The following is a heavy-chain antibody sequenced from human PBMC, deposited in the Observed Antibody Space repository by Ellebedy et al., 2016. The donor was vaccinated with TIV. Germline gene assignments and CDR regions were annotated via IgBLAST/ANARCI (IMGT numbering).Heavy chain of an antibody. CDR3: AKVMTGYSYAPDDF. D-gene: IGHD5-18*01. CDR1: GFTFSYYA. J-gene: IGHJ4*02. Sequence: GESLKISCTASGFTFSYYAMRWIRQAPGRGLELVSTVSYTGAATYFADSVKGRFTILRDNSKNTLYLHMDRLRAAETAIYYCAKVMTGYSYAPDDFWGQGTPVTVSS. V-gene: IGHV3-23*01. CDR2: VSYTGAAT.